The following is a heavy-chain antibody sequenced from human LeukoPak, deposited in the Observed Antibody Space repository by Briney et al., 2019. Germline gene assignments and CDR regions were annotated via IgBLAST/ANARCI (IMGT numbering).Heavy chain of an antibody. Sequence: ASVKVSCKASGGTFSSYAIGWVRQAPGQGLEWMGRIIPIFRIANYAQKFQGRVTITADKSTSTAYMKLSSLRSEDTAVYYCARDLTRDGYNHDIRYGMDVWGQGTTVTVSS. CDR2: IIPIFRIA. V-gene: IGHV1-69*04. CDR1: GGTFSSYA. CDR3: ARDLTRDGYNHDIRYGMDV. D-gene: IGHD5-24*01. J-gene: IGHJ6*02.